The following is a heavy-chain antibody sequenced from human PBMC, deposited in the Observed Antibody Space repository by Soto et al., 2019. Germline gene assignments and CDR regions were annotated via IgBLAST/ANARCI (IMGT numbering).Heavy chain of an antibody. CDR1: GFSLSTSGVG. V-gene: IGHV2-5*02. CDR2: IYWDDDK. CDR3: AHRRIGVSQWYYGDFDY. D-gene: IGHD3-10*01. J-gene: IGHJ4*02. Sequence: PTLVNPTQTLTLTCTFSGFSLSTSGVGVGWIRQPPGKALEWLAIIYWDDDKRYSPGLRSRLTITKDTSKNQVVLTMNNVDPVDTGTYFCAHRRIGVSQWYYGDFDYSGQGTLVTVSS.